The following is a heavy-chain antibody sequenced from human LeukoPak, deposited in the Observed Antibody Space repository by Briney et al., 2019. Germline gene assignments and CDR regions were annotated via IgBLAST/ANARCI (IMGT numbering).Heavy chain of an antibody. CDR3: ARVFWDGDYVDY. CDR1: GGSIRSYY. D-gene: IGHD3-16*01. V-gene: IGHV4-59*01. CDR2: IHYSGST. Sequence: SETLSLTCTVSGGSIRSYYWSWIRQPPGKGLEWIGYIHYSGSTSHNPSLKSRVTISVDTSKNQFSLKLRSVTAADTAVYYCARVFWDGDYVDYWGQGTLVTVSS. J-gene: IGHJ4*02.